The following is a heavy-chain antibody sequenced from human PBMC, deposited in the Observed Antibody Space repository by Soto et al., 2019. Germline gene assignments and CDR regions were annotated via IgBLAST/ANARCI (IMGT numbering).Heavy chain of an antibody. CDR2: IHTYNGNT. CDR3: ARDAQYSSRWHPIDY. Sequence: QVQLVQSGAEVKKPGASLKVYCKASGYTFTDYGISWVRQAPGQGLEWLGWIHTYNGNTNYAQKVQGRVTMTTDSSTSTAYMELRSLRSDDTAVYYCARDAQYSSRWHPIDYWGQGTLVTVSS. D-gene: IGHD6-19*01. J-gene: IGHJ4*02. CDR1: GYTFTDYG. V-gene: IGHV1-18*01.